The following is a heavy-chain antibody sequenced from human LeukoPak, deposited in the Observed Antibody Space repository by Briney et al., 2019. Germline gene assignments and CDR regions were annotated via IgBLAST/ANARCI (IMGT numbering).Heavy chain of an antibody. J-gene: IGHJ2*01. V-gene: IGHV4-59*11. D-gene: IGHD3-9*01. CDR2: IYCTGST. CDR1: GGSMSSHY. CDR3: ARATSWDQRNFDWPHWYLDL. Sequence: SETLSLTCTVSGGSMSSHYWSWIRQPPGKGLEWIGYIYCTGSTNHNPSLKSRVTISVDTSKNQFSLKLSSVTTADTAVYYCARATSWDQRNFDWPHWYLDLWGRGTLVTVSS.